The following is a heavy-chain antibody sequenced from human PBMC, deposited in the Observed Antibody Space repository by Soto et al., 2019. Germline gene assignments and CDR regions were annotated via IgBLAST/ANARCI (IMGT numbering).Heavy chain of an antibody. CDR2: IIPIFGTA. Sequence: SVKVSGKAPCGTFSIYTNSWGRQAPVQGLQCMGGIIPIFGTANYAQKFQGRVTITADESTSTAYMELSSLRSEETAVYYCARDPAINQMWSSIRPYYYGMDVWGQGTTVTGSS. D-gene: IGHD2-21*01. V-gene: IGHV1-69*01. CDR1: CGTFSIYT. J-gene: IGHJ6*02. CDR3: ARDPAINQMWSSIRPYYYGMDV.